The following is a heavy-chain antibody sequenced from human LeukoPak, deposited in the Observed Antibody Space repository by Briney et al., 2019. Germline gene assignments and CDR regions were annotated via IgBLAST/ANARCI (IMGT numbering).Heavy chain of an antibody. CDR3: AKVSGGGLYYDGMDV. CDR2: IWYDGSNK. CDR1: GFTFSSYG. V-gene: IGHV3-33*06. D-gene: IGHD1-14*01. J-gene: IGHJ6*02. Sequence: GGSLRLSCAASGFTFSSYGMHWVRQAPGKGLEWVAVIWYDGSNKYYADSVKGRFTISRDSSKNTLYLQMNSLRAEDTAVYYCAKVSGGGLYYDGMDVWGQGTTVTVSS.